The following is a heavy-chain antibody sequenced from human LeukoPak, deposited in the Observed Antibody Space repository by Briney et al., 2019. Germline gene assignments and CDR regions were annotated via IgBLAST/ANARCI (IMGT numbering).Heavy chain of an antibody. Sequence: ASVKVSCKASGYTFTSYDINWVRQATGQGLEWMEWMNPNSGGTNYAQKFQGRVTMTRDTSISTAYMELSRLRSDDTAVYYCARDHEKYSSSWSGYYYYYMDVWGKGTTVTVSS. V-gene: IGHV1-2*02. CDR3: ARDHEKYSSSWSGYYYYYMDV. CDR1: GYTFTSYD. CDR2: MNPNSGGT. J-gene: IGHJ6*03. D-gene: IGHD6-13*01.